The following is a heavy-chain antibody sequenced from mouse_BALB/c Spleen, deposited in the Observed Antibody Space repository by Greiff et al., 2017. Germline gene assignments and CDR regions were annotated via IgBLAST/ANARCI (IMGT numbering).Heavy chain of an antibody. CDR2: ISNGGGST. CDR1: GFTFSSYT. CDR3: ASYDYDGPAY. Sequence: EVKVVESGGGLVQPGGSLKLSCAASGFTFSSYTMSWVRQTPEKRLEWVAYISNGGGSTYYPDTVKGRFTISRDNAKNTLYLQMSSLKSEDTAMYYCASYDYDGPAYWGQGTLGTVSA. J-gene: IGHJ3*01. D-gene: IGHD2-4*01. V-gene: IGHV5-12-2*01.